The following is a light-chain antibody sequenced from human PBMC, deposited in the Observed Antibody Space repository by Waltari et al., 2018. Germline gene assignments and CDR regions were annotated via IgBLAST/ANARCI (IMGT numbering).Light chain of an antibody. Sequence: SYMLTQPPSVSVAPGQTARITCGVDDIGDRSVHWRQQRPGQAPVSVLYYDTDRPSGSPDRFSGSPSGDTATLSISRGEAGDEVDYYCQVWDSSRHHVIFGGGNRLTVL. CDR1: DIGDRS. CDR2: YDT. V-gene: IGLV3-21*04. J-gene: IGLJ2*01. CDR3: QVWDSSRHHVI.